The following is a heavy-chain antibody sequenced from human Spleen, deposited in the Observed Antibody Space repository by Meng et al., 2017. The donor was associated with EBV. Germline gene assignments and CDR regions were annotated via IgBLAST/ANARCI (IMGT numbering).Heavy chain of an antibody. CDR2: MYHSGPS. V-gene: IGHV4-4*02. Sequence: QVQLQESGPGLGKPSGTLSLTCNVSGGSISSSNWWSWVRQPPGKGLEWIGEMYHSGPSDYNPSLKSRVTISVDKSKNQFSLRLTSVTAADTAVYYCARDHSGKMATISSGFELWGQGILVTVSS. CDR3: ARDHSGKMATISSGFEL. J-gene: IGHJ4*02. CDR1: GGSISSSNW. D-gene: IGHD5-24*01.